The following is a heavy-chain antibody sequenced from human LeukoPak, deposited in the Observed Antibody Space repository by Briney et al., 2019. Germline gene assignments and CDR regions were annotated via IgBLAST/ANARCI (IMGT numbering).Heavy chain of an antibody. V-gene: IGHV3-21*01. CDR2: ISSSSSYI. CDR3: ARGQQVYGMDV. J-gene: IGHJ6*02. CDR1: GFTFDDYG. Sequence: GGSLRLSCAASGFTFDDYGMSWARQAPGKGLEWVSSISSSSSYIYYADSVKGRFTISRDNAKNSLYLQMNSLRAEDTAVYYCARGQQVYGMDVWGQGTTVTVSS. D-gene: IGHD6-13*01.